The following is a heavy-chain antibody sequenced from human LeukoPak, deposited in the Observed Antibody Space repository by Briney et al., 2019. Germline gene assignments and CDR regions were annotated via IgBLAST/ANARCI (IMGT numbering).Heavy chain of an antibody. CDR1: GYTFTSYD. V-gene: IGHV1-8*01. J-gene: IGHJ6*03. Sequence: ASVKVSCKASGYTFTSYDINWVRQATGQGLEWMGWMNPNSGNTGYAQKFQGRVTMTRNTSISTVYMELSSLRSEDTAVYYCARELGWGAYYYYYYMDVWGKGTTVTVSS. CDR2: MNPNSGNT. CDR3: ARELGWGAYYYYYYMDV. D-gene: IGHD1-26*01.